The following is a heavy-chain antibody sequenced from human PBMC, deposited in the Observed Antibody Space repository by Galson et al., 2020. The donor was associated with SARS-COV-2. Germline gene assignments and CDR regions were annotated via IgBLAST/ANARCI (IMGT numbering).Heavy chain of an antibody. Sequence: ASVKVSCKASGYTFTGYYMHWVRQAPGQGLEWMGWINPNSGGTNYAQKFQGRVTMTRDTSISTAYMELSRLRSDDTAVYYCAREAQGDGYNYYWFDPWGQETLVTVSS. CDR2: INPNSGGT. J-gene: IGHJ5*02. CDR3: AREAQGDGYNYYWFDP. CDR1: GYTFTGYY. D-gene: IGHD5-12*01. V-gene: IGHV1-2*02.